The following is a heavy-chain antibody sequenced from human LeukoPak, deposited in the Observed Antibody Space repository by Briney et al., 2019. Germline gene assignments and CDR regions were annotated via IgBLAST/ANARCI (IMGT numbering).Heavy chain of an antibody. CDR1: GGSISGRSYY. D-gene: IGHD2-15*01. CDR3: ARGPVVVVAATHYFDS. CDR2: FYYTGIT. J-gene: IGHJ4*02. V-gene: IGHV4-39*07. Sequence: SETLSLTCSVSGGSISGRSYYWGWIRQPPGKGLEWIGSFYYTGITYFNPSLKGRVTVSVDTSRKHFSLKPTSVTAADTAVYYCARGPVVVVAATHYFDSWGQGTLVTVSS.